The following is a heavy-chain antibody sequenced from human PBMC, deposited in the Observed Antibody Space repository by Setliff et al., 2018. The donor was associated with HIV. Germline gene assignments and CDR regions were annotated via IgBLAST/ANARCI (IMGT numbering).Heavy chain of an antibody. CDR3: AKVFFFGVDAFDI. J-gene: IGHJ3*02. Sequence: GGSLRLSCAASGFTFSNYAMGWVRQGPGKGLEWVSTIGAAGYPTHYAESVKGRFTISKDNSKNTLYLQMSSLRDEDTAVYYCAKVFFFGVDAFDIWGQGTMVTVSS. CDR2: IGAAGYPT. CDR1: GFTFSNYA. D-gene: IGHD3-10*01. V-gene: IGHV3-23*01.